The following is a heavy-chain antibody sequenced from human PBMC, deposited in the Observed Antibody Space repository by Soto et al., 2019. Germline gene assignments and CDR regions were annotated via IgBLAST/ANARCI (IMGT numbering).Heavy chain of an antibody. J-gene: IGHJ4*02. D-gene: IGHD6-13*01. Sequence: GGSLRLSYAASGFTIDDYAMHWVRQAPGKGLEWVSGISWNSGSIGYADSVKGRFTISRDNAKNSLYLQMNSLRAEDTALYYCAKDRIAAAGTGFDYWGQGTLVTVSS. V-gene: IGHV3-9*01. CDR3: AKDRIAAAGTGFDY. CDR2: ISWNSGSI. CDR1: GFTIDDYA.